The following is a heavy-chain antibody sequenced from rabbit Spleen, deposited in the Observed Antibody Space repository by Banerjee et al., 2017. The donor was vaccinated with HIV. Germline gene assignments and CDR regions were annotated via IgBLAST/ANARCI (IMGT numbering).Heavy chain of an antibody. D-gene: IGHD1-1*01. CDR3: ARDLVAVIGWNFNL. J-gene: IGHJ4*01. CDR2: IYTGNSKT. V-gene: IGHV1S40*01. Sequence: QSLEESGGGLVKPGASLTLTCKASGFSFNGGYDMCWVRQAPGKGLEWIACIYTGNSKTYYANWAKGRFTISRTSSTTVTLQMTSLTAADTATYFCARDLVAVIGWNFNLWGQGTLVTVS. CDR1: GFSFNGGYD.